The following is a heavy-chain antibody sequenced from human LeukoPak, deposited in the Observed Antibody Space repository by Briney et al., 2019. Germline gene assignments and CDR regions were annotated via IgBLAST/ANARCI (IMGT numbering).Heavy chain of an antibody. CDR3: ARGDYYGSGSYLFDY. J-gene: IGHJ4*02. V-gene: IGHV3-7*03. D-gene: IGHD3-10*01. Sequence: GGSLRHSCAASGFTFSTYCMSWVRQAPGRGLEWVANINQDGSERYHVDSVKGRFTISRDNADNSLYLQMNSLRADDTAVYYCARGDYYGSGSYLFDYWGQGTLVSVSS. CDR2: INQDGSER. CDR1: GFTFSTYC.